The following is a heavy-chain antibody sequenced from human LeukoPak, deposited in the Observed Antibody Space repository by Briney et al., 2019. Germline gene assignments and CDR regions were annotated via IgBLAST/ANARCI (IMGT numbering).Heavy chain of an antibody. D-gene: IGHD3-10*01. J-gene: IGHJ4*02. Sequence: PGGSLRLSCVASGFTFSSYSMNWVRQAPGKGLEWVSSISSSSSYIYYADSVKGRFPISRDNAKNSLYLQMNSLRAEDTAMYYCAKALGSGSYYNAHSFDYWGQGTLVTVSS. CDR2: ISSSSSYI. V-gene: IGHV3-21*04. CDR1: GFTFSSYS. CDR3: AKALGSGSYYNAHSFDY.